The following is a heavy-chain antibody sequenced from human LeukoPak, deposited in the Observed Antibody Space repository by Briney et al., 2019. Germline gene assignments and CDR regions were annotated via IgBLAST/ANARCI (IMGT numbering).Heavy chain of an antibody. Sequence: GGSLRLSCAASGFTFSSYAMSWVRQAPGKGRERVSTISGSGSGGSTYYADSVKGRFTISRDNSKDTLFLQMNSLRAEDTAVYYCAKLLAVTNSYYFNYWGQGTLVTVSS. CDR2: ISGSGSGGST. J-gene: IGHJ4*02. CDR1: GFTFSSYA. V-gene: IGHV3-23*01. D-gene: IGHD6-19*01. CDR3: AKLLAVTNSYYFNY.